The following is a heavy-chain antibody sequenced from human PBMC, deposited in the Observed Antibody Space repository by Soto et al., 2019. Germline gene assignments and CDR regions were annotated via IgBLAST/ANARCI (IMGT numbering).Heavy chain of an antibody. D-gene: IGHD4-17*01. Sequence: QVQLVQSGAEVKKPGSSVRDSCKASGGTLSNYGISWVRQAPGQGLEWMGGIIPVFGTANYAQKFQGRVTITADESKSTVDIDVTSLRSEYTAVYYCSRGDATKIVVTTYYAMDVWGQGTTVSVSS. CDR3: SRGDATKIVVTTYYAMDV. V-gene: IGHV1-69*12. CDR1: GGTLSNYG. CDR2: IIPVFGTA. J-gene: IGHJ6*02.